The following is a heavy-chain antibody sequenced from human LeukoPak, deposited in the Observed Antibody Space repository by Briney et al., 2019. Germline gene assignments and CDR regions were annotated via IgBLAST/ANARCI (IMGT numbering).Heavy chain of an antibody. CDR3: AKDKITMVRGVITNHYYYCYYMDV. J-gene: IGHJ6*03. Sequence: GGSLRLSCAASGFTFSSYSMNWVRQAPGKGLEWVAFIRYDGSNKYYADSVKGRFTISRDNSKNTLYLQMNSLRAEDTAVYYCAKDKITMVRGVITNHYYYCYYMDVWGKGTTVTISS. CDR1: GFTFSSYS. D-gene: IGHD3-10*01. V-gene: IGHV3-30*02. CDR2: IRYDGSNK.